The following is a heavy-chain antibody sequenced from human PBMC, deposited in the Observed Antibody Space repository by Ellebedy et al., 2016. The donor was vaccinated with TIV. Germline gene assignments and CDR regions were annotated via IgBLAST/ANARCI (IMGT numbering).Heavy chain of an antibody. Sequence: SETLSLXXAVYGGSFSGYYWSWIRQPPGKGLEWIGRIYTSGSTNYNPSLKSRVTMSVDTSKNQFSLKLSSVTAADTAVYYCASTYLDYYYYMDVWGKGTTVTVSS. V-gene: IGHV4-59*10. J-gene: IGHJ6*03. CDR1: GGSFSGYY. CDR3: ASTYLDYYYYMDV. D-gene: IGHD3-10*01. CDR2: IYTSGST.